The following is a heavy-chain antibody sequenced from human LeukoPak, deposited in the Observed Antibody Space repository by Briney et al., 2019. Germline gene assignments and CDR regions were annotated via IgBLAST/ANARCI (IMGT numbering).Heavy chain of an antibody. CDR2: FDPEDGET. V-gene: IGHV1-24*01. Sequence: ASVQVSCKVSGYTLTELSMHWVRQAPGKGLEWMGGFDPEDGETIYAQTFQGRVTMTEDTSTDTAYMELSSLRSEETAVYYCATIEDELPFDPWGQGTLVTVSS. J-gene: IGHJ5*02. D-gene: IGHD1-7*01. CDR1: GYTLTELS. CDR3: ATIEDELPFDP.